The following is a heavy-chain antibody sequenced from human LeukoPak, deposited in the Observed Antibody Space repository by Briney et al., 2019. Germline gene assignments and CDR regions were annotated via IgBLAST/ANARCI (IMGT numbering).Heavy chain of an antibody. V-gene: IGHV3-30*18. J-gene: IGHJ4*02. CDR2: ISYDGSNK. CDR1: GFTFSSYG. Sequence: PGGSLRLSCAASGFTFSSYGMHWVRQAPGKGLEWVAVISYDGSNKYYADSVKGRFTISRDNSKNTLYLQMNSLRAEDTAVYYCAKRAKSYYDSSGYHFDFWGQGTLVTVSS. CDR3: AKRAKSYYDSSGYHFDF. D-gene: IGHD3-22*01.